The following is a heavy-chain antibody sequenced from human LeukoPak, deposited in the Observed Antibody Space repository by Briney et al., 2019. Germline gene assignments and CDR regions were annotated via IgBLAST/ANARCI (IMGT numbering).Heavy chain of an antibody. CDR3: ARTQYSGSKLDY. Sequence: GGSLRLPCAASGFTFSSYWMHWVRHAPGKGLVWVSRINSDGSSTSYADSVKGRFTISRDNAKNTLYLQMNSLRAEDTAVFYCARTQYSGSKLDYWGQGILVTVPS. D-gene: IGHD1-26*01. J-gene: IGHJ4*02. CDR2: INSDGSST. CDR1: GFTFSSYW. V-gene: IGHV3-74*01.